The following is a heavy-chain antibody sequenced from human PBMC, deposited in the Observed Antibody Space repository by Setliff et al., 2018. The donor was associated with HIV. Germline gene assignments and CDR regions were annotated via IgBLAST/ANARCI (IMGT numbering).Heavy chain of an antibody. CDR1: GGSISSHY. V-gene: IGHV4-59*11. J-gene: IGHJ5*02. CDR3: ARGYYNFWSGYVNWFDP. D-gene: IGHD3-3*01. CDR2: IYYSGST. Sequence: ETLSLTCTVSGGSISSHYWSWIRQPPGKGLEWIGYIYYSGSTNYNPSLKSRVTISVDTSKNQFSLQLSSVTAADTAVYYCARGYYNFWSGYVNWFDPWGQGTLVTVSS.